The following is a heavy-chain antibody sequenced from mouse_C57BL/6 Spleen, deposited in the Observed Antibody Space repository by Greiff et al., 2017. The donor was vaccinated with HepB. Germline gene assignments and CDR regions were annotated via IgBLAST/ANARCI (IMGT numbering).Heavy chain of an antibody. D-gene: IGHD2-5*01. Sequence: LEESGAELVRPGTSVKVSCKASGYAFTNYLIEWVKQRHGQGLEWIGVINPGSGGTNYNEKFKGKATLTADKSSSTAYMQLSSLTSEDSAVYFCARDSNYPAWFAYWGQGTLVTVSA. CDR1: GYAFTNYL. CDR3: ARDSNYPAWFAY. CDR2: INPGSGGT. V-gene: IGHV1-54*01. J-gene: IGHJ3*01.